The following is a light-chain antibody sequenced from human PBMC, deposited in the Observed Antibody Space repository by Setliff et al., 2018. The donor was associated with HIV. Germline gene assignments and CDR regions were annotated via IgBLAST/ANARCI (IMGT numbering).Light chain of an antibody. CDR2: QAT. Sequence: QSVLTQPASVFGSPGQSITISCTGTSNDVGRYDLVSWYQQHPARAPKLIIYQATRRPSGVSNSFSGSKSGNVASLTISGLQAEDEADYYCCSNTGSNTFVFGTGTKVTVL. V-gene: IGLV2-23*01. J-gene: IGLJ1*01. CDR1: SNDVGRYDL. CDR3: CSNTGSNTFV.